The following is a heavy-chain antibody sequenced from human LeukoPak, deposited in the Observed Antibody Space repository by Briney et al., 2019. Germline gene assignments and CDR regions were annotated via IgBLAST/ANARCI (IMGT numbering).Heavy chain of an antibody. D-gene: IGHD2-2*02. CDR2: IIPIFGTA. V-gene: IGHV1-69*05. CDR1: GGTFSSYA. J-gene: IGHJ3*02. Sequence: GSSVKVSCKASGGTFSSYAISWVRQAPGQGLEWMGGIIPIFGTANYAQKFQGRVTITTDESTSTAYMGLSSLRSEDTAVYYCAAPPHCGSTSCYKERDAFDIWGQGTMVTVSS. CDR3: AAPPHCGSTSCYKERDAFDI.